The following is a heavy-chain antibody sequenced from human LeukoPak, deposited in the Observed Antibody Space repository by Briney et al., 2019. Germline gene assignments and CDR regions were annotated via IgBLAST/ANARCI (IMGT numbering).Heavy chain of an antibody. Sequence: SETLSLTCTVSGGSISSGSYCWNWIRQPAGKGLEWLGNIFTRGTTNYNASLESRLTISLDTARNHFSLSLRSVTAADTAIYFCARSSLAVYFNYWGQGTLVTASS. V-gene: IGHV4-61*09. CDR1: GGSISSGSYC. D-gene: IGHD6-19*01. CDR3: ARSSLAVYFNY. CDR2: IFTRGTT. J-gene: IGHJ4*02.